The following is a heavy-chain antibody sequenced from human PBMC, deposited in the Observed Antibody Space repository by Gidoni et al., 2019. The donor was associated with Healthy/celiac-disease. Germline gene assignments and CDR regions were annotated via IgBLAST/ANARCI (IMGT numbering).Heavy chain of an antibody. Sequence: QITLKESGPTLVKPTQTLTLTCTFSGFSLSTRGVGVGWIRQPPGKALEWLALIYWDDDKRYSPSLKSRLTITKDTSKNQVVLTMTNMDPVDTATYYCAHRRGYYYDSSGYPYAFDIWGQGTMVTVSS. CDR1: GFSLSTRGVG. V-gene: IGHV2-5*02. D-gene: IGHD3-22*01. J-gene: IGHJ3*02. CDR2: IYWDDDK. CDR3: AHRRGYYYDSSGYPYAFDI.